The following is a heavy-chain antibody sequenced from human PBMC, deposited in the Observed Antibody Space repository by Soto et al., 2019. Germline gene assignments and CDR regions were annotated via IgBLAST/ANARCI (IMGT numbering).Heavy chain of an antibody. J-gene: IGHJ4*02. CDR1: GFTFSSYG. CDR3: ARGDDYGTPNDY. V-gene: IGHV3-33*01. D-gene: IGHD4-17*01. Sequence: QVQLVESGGGVVQPGRSLRLSCAASGFTFSSYGMHWVRQAPGKGLEWVAVIWYDGSNKYYADSVKGRFTISRDNSKNTLYLQMNSLRAEDTAVYYCARGDDYGTPNDYWGPGTLVTVSS. CDR2: IWYDGSNK.